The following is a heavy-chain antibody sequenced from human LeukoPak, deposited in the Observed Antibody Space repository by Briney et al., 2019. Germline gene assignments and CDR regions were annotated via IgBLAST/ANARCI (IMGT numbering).Heavy chain of an antibody. Sequence: GASVKVSCKASGYTFTSYDINWVRQATGQGLEWKGWMNPNSGNTGYAQKFQGRVTMTRNTSISTAYMELSSLRSEDTAVYYCARVNITGFPYYYYYGMDVLGQGTTVTVSS. D-gene: IGHD1-20*01. J-gene: IGHJ6*02. CDR2: MNPNSGNT. CDR3: ARVNITGFPYYYYYGMDV. CDR1: GYTFTSYD. V-gene: IGHV1-8*01.